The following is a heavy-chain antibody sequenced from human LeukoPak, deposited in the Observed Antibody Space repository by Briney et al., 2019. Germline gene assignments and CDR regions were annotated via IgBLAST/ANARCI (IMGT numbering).Heavy chain of an antibody. D-gene: IGHD1-7*01. V-gene: IGHV1-18*01. CDR2: ISAYNGNT. CDR3: ARFYWNYKGFDY. Sequence: ASVKVSCKASGYTFTSYGISWVRQAPGQGLEWMGWISAYNGNTNYAQKLQGRVTMTTDTYTRTAYMELRSLRSDDTAVYYCARFYWNYKGFDYWGQGTLVTVSS. CDR1: GYTFTSYG. J-gene: IGHJ4*02.